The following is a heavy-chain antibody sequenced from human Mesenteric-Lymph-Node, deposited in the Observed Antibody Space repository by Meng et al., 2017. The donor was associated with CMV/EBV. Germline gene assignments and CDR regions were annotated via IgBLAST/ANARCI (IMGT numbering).Heavy chain of an antibody. CDR3: ARGRTGTTVY. CDR2: IYYSGST. D-gene: IGHD1-7*01. V-gene: IGHV4-39*07. Sequence: LSCTVSGGSISSSSYYWGWIRQPPGKGLEWIGSIYYSGSTYYNPSLKSRVTISVDTSKNQFSLKLSSVTAADTAVYYCARGRTGTTVYWGQGTLVTVSS. CDR1: GGSISSSSYY. J-gene: IGHJ4*02.